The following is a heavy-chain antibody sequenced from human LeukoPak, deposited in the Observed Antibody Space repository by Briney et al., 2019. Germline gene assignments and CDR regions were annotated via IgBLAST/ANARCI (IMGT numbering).Heavy chain of an antibody. V-gene: IGHV3-23*01. D-gene: IGHD2-2*01. CDR2: IRGSGGSK. J-gene: IGHJ6*02. CDR1: GFTFISYA. Sequence: PGGSLRLSCAASGFTFISYAMSWVRQAPGEGLEWVSAIRGSGGSKYYADSVKGRFTISRDNSKNTLYLQMNSLRAEDTAVYYCAKGVVPAPYYYYGMDVWGQGTTVTVSS. CDR3: AKGVVPAPYYYYGMDV.